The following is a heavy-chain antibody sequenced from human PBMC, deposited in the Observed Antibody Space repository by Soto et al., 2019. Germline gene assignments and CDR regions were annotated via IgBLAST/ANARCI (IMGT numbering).Heavy chain of an antibody. D-gene: IGHD2-15*01. CDR2: ISGSGGST. J-gene: IGHJ4*02. CDR1: GFTFSSYA. Sequence: EVQLLESGGGLVQPGGSLRLSCAASGFTFSSYAMSWVRQAPGKGLEWVSAISGSGGSTYYADSVKGRFTIPRDNSNKTLYLQMNRGSAEDTAVYYCARDLWVVAASGGEWGQGTLVTVSS. V-gene: IGHV3-23*01. CDR3: ARDLWVVAASGGE.